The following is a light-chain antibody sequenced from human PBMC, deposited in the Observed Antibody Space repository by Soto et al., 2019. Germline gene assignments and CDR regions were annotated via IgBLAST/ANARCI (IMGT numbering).Light chain of an antibody. J-gene: IGLJ2*01. CDR3: SSYAGSKNLV. Sequence: QSVLTQPPSASGSPGQSVTISCTGTSSDVGGYNYVSWYQQHPGKAPKLMIYEVTKRPSGVPDRFSGSKSGNTASLTVSGLQTEDEADYCCSSYAGSKNLVFGGGTKLTVL. CDR1: SSDVGGYNY. V-gene: IGLV2-8*01. CDR2: EVT.